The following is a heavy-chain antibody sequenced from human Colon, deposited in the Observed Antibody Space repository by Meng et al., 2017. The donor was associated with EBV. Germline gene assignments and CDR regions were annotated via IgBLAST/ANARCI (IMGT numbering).Heavy chain of an antibody. D-gene: IGHD6-19*01. J-gene: IGHJ4*02. CDR2: IYYSGST. CDR3: ARVSSGWDYFDY. V-gene: IGHV4-31*03. CDR1: GGAVSSGGYY. Sequence: QGQLQEYGRGLVQPSQTLSLTCTVSGGAVSSGGYYWTWIRQHPGKGLEWFGHIYYSGSTFYNPSLKRRVIISIDTSKNQFSLNLRSVTAADTAVYYCARVSSGWDYFDYWGQGTLVTVSS.